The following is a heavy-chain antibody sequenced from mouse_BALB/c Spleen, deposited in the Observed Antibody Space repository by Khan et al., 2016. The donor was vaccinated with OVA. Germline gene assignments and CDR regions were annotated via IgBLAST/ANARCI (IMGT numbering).Heavy chain of an antibody. J-gene: IGHJ4*01. D-gene: IGHD2-3*01. V-gene: IGHV3-2*02. CDR2: ISSSGST. CDR3: ARDGSRYNYAMDY. CDR1: GYSITSDYA. Sequence: EVQLKQSGPGLVKPSQSLSLTCTVTGYSITSDYAWNWIRQFPGNKLEWMGYISSSGSTNYNQALKSRISITRDTSKNQFFLQLNSVTTEDTATYYCARDGSRYNYAMDYWGQGTSVTVSS.